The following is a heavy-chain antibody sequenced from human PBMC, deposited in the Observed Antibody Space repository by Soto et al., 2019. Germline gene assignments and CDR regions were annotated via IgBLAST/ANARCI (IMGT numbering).Heavy chain of an antibody. CDR3: AKGSGGYRPYYFDY. Sequence: EVQLLDSGGGLVQPGGSLTLSCAAPGFTFDSVVMSWVRQAPGKGLDWVSAIGGGGISTYYADSVKGRFTISRDNSKNMLYLQMNSLRAEDTAIYYCAKGSGGYRPYYFDYWGQGTLVTVSS. D-gene: IGHD3-22*01. CDR2: IGGGGIST. J-gene: IGHJ4*02. CDR1: GFTFDSVV. V-gene: IGHV3-23*01.